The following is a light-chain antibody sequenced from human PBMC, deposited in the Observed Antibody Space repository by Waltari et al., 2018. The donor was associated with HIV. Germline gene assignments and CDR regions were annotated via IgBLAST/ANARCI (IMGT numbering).Light chain of an antibody. CDR1: QSVSSSY. Sequence: EIVLTQSPGTLSLSPGERATLSCRASQSVSSSYLAWFQQKPGQAPRLLIYGASSRATGIPDRFSGRGSRTDYTLTISRLEPEDFAAYYCQQYGSSPRTFGQGTKVEIK. CDR3: QQYGSSPRT. V-gene: IGKV3-20*01. CDR2: GAS. J-gene: IGKJ1*01.